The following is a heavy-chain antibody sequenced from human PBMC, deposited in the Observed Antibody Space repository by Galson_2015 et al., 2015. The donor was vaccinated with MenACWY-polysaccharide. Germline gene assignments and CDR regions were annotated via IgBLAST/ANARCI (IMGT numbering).Heavy chain of an antibody. D-gene: IGHD2-8*02. J-gene: IGHJ4*02. Sequence: SVKVSCKASGGTFDDHGYTWLRQAPGQGLEWVGRIIPLLDKPNYAQKIQDRITITADKSTRTVYVELSSLGSEDTAVYYCTRVDCTGRTCYFAFWGQGTLVIVSS. CDR1: GGTFDDHG. CDR2: IIPLLDKP. V-gene: IGHV1-69*04. CDR3: TRVDCTGRTCYFAF.